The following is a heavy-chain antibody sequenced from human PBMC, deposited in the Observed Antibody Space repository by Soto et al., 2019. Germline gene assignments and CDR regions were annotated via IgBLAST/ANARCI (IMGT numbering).Heavy chain of an antibody. CDR2: IFSSDDS. J-gene: IGHJ3*02. CDR3: ARIEKMDRAFDT. CDR1: GFSLTNTRMG. Sequence: QVTLMESGPVLVKPTEPLTLTCTVSGFSLTNTRMGVSWIRQTPGKALEWVAHIFSSDDSSFSPSLSNRLTISRDTSKSQVVLFMTNMDPMDTATYYCARIEKMDRAFDTWGQGIMVTVSS. V-gene: IGHV2-26*01. D-gene: IGHD2-8*01.